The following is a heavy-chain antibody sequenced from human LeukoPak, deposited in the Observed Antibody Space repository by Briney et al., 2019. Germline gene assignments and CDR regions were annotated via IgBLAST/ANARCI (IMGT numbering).Heavy chain of an antibody. J-gene: IGHJ4*02. CDR3: ARDYCSSTSCFPSGTNYFDS. Sequence: GSLRLSCAASGFTFSSYTMNWVRQAPGKGLEWVSSIGSSSSYIYNADSVKGRFTISRDNAKNSLYLQMNSLRAEDTAVYYCARDYCSSTSCFPSGTNYFDSWGQGTPVTVSS. CDR2: IGSSSSYI. CDR1: GFTFSSYT. D-gene: IGHD2-2*01. V-gene: IGHV3-21*01.